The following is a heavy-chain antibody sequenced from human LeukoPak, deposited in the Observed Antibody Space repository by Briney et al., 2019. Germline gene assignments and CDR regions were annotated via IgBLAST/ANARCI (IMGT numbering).Heavy chain of an antibody. J-gene: IGHJ1*01. CDR3: AKGGLQLEMATAPEYFQH. D-gene: IGHD5-24*01. Sequence: PGRSLRLSCAASGFTFSSYGMHWVRQAPGKGLEWVAVIPYDGSNKYYADSVKGRFTISRDNSKNTLYLQMNSLRAEDTAVYYCAKGGLQLEMATAPEYFQHWGQGTLVTVSS. CDR2: IPYDGSNK. CDR1: GFTFSSYG. V-gene: IGHV3-30*18.